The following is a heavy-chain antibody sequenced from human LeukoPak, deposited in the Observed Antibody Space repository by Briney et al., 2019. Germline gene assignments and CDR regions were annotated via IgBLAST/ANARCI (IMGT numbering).Heavy chain of an antibody. CDR2: IWYDGSNK. CDR3: AKDSPRIQLWRSPDY. V-gene: IGHV3-33*06. CDR1: GFTFSSYG. J-gene: IGHJ4*02. D-gene: IGHD5-18*01. Sequence: GGSLRLSCAASGFTFSSYGMHWVRQAPGKGLEWVAVIWYDGSNKYYADSVKGRFTISRDNSKNTLYLQMNSLRAEDTAVYYCAKDSPRIQLWRSPDYWGQGTLVTVSS.